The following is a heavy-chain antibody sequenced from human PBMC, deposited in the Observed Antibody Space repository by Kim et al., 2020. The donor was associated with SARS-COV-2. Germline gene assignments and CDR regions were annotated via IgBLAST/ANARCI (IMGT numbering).Heavy chain of an antibody. D-gene: IGHD2-8*01. CDR2: ISGSGGST. J-gene: IGHJ4*02. CDR3: AKAIMERRIVLMVYAPSDY. V-gene: IGHV3-23*01. CDR1: GFTFSSYA. Sequence: GGSLRLSCAASGFTFSSYAMSWVRQAPGKGLEWVSAISGSGGSTYYADSVKGRFTISRDNSKNTLYLQMNSLRAEDTAVYYCAKAIMERRIVLMVYAPSDYWGQGTLVTVSS.